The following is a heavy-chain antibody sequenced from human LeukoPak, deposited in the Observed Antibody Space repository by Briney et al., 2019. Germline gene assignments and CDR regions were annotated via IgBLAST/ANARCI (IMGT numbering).Heavy chain of an antibody. V-gene: IGHV1-2*02. D-gene: IGHD6-19*01. CDR1: GYTFTGYY. J-gene: IGHJ5*02. Sequence: ASVKVSCKASGYTFTGYYMHWVRQAPGQGLEWMGWINPNSGSTNYAQKFQGRVTMTRDTSISTAYMELSRLRSDDTAVYYCARVRSSGLTNWFDPWGQGTLVTVSS. CDR2: INPNSGST. CDR3: ARVRSSGLTNWFDP.